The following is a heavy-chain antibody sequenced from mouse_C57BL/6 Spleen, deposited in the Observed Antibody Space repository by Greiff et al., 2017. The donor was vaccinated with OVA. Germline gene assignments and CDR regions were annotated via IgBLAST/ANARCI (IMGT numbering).Heavy chain of an antibody. CDR2: IDPSDSYT. V-gene: IGHV1-50*01. J-gene: IGHJ4*01. Sequence: VQLQQPGAELVKPGASVKLSCKASGYTFTSYWMQWVKQRPGQGLEWIGEIDPSDSYTNYNQKFKGKATLTVDTSSSTAYMQLSSLTSEDSAVYYCARPGSSLYYYAMDYWGQGTSVTVSS. CDR3: ARPGSSLYYYAMDY. D-gene: IGHD1-1*01. CDR1: GYTFTSYW.